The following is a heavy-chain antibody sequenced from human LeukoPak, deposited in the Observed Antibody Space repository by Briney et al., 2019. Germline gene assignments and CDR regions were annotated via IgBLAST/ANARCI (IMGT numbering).Heavy chain of an antibody. J-gene: IGHJ4*02. V-gene: IGHV4-34*01. CDR3: ARGPWWDCSSTSCYGGKPFDY. Sequence: SGTLSLTCAVYGGSFSGYYWSWIRQPPGKGLEWIGEINHSGSTNYNPSLKSRVTISVDTSKNQFSLKLSSVTAADTAVYYCARGPWWDCSSTSCYGGKPFDYWGQGTLVTVSS. CDR2: INHSGST. CDR1: GGSFSGYY. D-gene: IGHD2-2*01.